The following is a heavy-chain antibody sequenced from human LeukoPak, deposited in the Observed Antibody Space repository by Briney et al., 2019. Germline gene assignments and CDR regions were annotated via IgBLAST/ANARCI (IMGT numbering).Heavy chain of an antibody. CDR3: ARLPFRYLVIDS. D-gene: IGHD3-9*01. V-gene: IGHV4-38-2*01. Sequence: KSAETLSLTCAVSGYSISSGYYWGWIRQPPGKGLEWIGIIYHSGSTYYNPCLNSRVTISVDASKNQFSLKLSSVTAADTAVYYCARLPFRYLVIDSWGPGTLVTASS. CDR1: GYSISSGYY. CDR2: IYHSGST. J-gene: IGHJ4*02.